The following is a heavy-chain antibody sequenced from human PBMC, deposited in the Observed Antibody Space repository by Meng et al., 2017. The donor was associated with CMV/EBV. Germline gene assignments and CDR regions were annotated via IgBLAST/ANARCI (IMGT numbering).Heavy chain of an antibody. CDR3: ASVPPGRPVIMAY. CDR2: MNPNSGNT. CDR1: GYTFTSYD. D-gene: IGHD3-9*01. V-gene: IGHV1-8*01. Sequence: ASVKVSCKASGYTFTSYDINWVRQATGQGLEWMGWMNPNSGNTGYAQKLQGRVTMTRNTSISTAYMELSSLRSEDTAVYYCASVPPGRPVIMAYWGQGTLVTVSS. J-gene: IGHJ4*02.